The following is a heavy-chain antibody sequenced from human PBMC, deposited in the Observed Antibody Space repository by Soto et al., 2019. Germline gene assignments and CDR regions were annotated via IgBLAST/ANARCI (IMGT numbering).Heavy chain of an antibody. V-gene: IGHV1-2*02. D-gene: IGHD6-13*01. Sequence: GASVKVSCKASGYTFTGYYIHWVRQAPGQGPEWMGWVSPKSGDTMYAQKFQGRVTMTRDTSISTGYMGLSRLTFDDTAVYYCARRPMWQQLVPDYGMNVWGQGTTVTVSS. CDR2: VSPKSGDT. CDR1: GYTFTGYY. J-gene: IGHJ6*02. CDR3: ARRPMWQQLVPDYGMNV.